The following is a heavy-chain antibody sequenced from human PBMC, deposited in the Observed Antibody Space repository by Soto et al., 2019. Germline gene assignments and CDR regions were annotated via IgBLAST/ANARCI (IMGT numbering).Heavy chain of an antibody. J-gene: IGHJ2*01. D-gene: IGHD4-17*01. CDR2: IYSGGSS. CDR1: GFTVSSNY. Sequence: EVQLVESGGGLVQPGGSLRLSCVASGFTVSSNYMSWVRQAPGKGLEWVSVIYSGGSSYYADSVKGRFTISRHISNNTXYLQMNSLKTEDTAVYYCAREGYGAPRSSYWYFDLWGRGTLVTVSS. CDR3: AREGYGAPRSSYWYFDL. V-gene: IGHV3-53*04.